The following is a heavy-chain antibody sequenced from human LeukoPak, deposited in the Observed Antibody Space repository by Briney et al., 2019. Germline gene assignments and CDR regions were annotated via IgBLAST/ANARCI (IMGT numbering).Heavy chain of an antibody. CDR1: GYSFTSYW. Sequence: GESLKISCKGSGYSFTSYWIGWVRQMPGKGREWMGIIYPGDSDTGYSPSFQGQVTISADKSISTAYLQWSSLKASDTAMYYCARHHPIFGVVIAENAFDIWGQGTMVTVSS. V-gene: IGHV5-51*01. CDR3: ARHHPIFGVVIAENAFDI. CDR2: IYPGDSDT. D-gene: IGHD3-3*01. J-gene: IGHJ3*02.